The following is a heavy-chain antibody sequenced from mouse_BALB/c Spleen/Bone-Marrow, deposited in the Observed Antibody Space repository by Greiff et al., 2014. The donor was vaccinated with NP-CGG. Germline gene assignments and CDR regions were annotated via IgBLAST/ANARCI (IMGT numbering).Heavy chain of an antibody. V-gene: IGHV1-4*01. CDR1: GYTFTTYT. CDR2: INPSSGYT. D-gene: IGHD2-1*01. Sequence: LVESGAELARPRASVKMSCRASGYTFTTYTMHWVKQRPGQGLEWIGYINPSSGYTYYNQKFKDKATLTADKSSSAAYLQLSSLTSEDSAVYYCARVYGNYDAMDYWGQGTSVTVSS. J-gene: IGHJ4*01. CDR3: ARVYGNYDAMDY.